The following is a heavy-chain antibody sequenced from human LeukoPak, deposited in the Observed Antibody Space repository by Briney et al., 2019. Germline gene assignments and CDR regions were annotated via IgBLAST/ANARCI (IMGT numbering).Heavy chain of an antibody. D-gene: IGHD3-3*01. CDR3: AKRAYYDFWSGYSDY. Sequence: PGGSLRLSCAASGFTVSSNYMSWVRQAPGKGLEWVSVIIGSGGSTYYADSVKGRFTISRDNSKNTLYLQMNSLRAEDTAVYYCAKRAYYDFWSGYSDYWGQGTLVTVSS. CDR1: GFTVSSNY. CDR2: IIGSGGST. J-gene: IGHJ4*02. V-gene: IGHV3-23*01.